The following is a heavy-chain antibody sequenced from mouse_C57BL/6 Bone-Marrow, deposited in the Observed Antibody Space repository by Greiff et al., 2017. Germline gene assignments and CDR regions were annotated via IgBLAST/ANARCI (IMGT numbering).Heavy chain of an antibody. J-gene: IGHJ3*01. D-gene: IGHD2-4*01. CDR2: ISNLAYSI. CDR3: AREGDYDGGFAY. V-gene: IGHV5-15*01. Sequence: EVKLMESGGGLVQPGGSLKLSCAASGFTFSDYGMAWVRQAPRKGPEWVAFISNLAYSIYYADTVTGRFTISRENAKNTLYLEMSSLRSEDTAMYYCAREGDYDGGFAYWGQGTLVTVSA. CDR1: GFTFSDYG.